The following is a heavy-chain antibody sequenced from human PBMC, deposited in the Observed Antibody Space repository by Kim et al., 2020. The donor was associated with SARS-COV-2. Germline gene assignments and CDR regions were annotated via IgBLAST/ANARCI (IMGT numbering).Heavy chain of an antibody. CDR1: GYTFTGYY. CDR2: INPNSGGT. CDR3: ARDRYYYDSSGYYYGSWFDP. V-gene: IGHV1-2*06. J-gene: IGHJ5*02. D-gene: IGHD3-22*01. Sequence: ASVKVSCKASGYTFTGYYMHWVRQAPGQGLEWMGRINPNSGGTNYAQKFQGRVTMTRDTSISTAYMELSRLRSDDTAVYYCARDRYYYDSSGYYYGSWFDPWGQGTLVTVSS.